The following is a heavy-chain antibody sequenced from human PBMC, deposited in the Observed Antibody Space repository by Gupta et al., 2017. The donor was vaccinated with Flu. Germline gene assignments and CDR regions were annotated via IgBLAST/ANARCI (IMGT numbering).Heavy chain of an antibody. Sequence: GKGLEWIGSIYYRGSTYYNPSLKSRVTISVDTSKNQFALKLSAVTAADTAVYYCARLGSYYDVWSGYYRVDYWGQGTLVTVSS. V-gene: IGHV4-39*01. CDR3: ARLGSYYDVWSGYYRVDY. CDR2: IYYRGST. J-gene: IGHJ4*02. D-gene: IGHD3-3*01.